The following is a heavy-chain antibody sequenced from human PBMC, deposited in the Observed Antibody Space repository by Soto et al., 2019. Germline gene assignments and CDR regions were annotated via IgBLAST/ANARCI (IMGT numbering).Heavy chain of an antibody. J-gene: IGHJ5*02. D-gene: IGHD3-9*01. V-gene: IGHV3-30-3*01. CDR1: GFTFSSYA. CDR3: ARADILTGYSESPAQT. CDR2: ISYDGSNK. Sequence: GGSLRLSCAASGFTFSSYAMHWVRQAPGKGLEWVAVISYDGSNKYYADSVKGRFTISRDNAKNTLYLQMNSLRAEDTAVYYCARADILTGYSESPAQTWGQGTLVTVSS.